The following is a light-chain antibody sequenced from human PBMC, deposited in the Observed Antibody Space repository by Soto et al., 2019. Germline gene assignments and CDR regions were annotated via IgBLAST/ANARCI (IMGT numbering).Light chain of an antibody. J-gene: IGKJ5*01. Sequence: EIALTQSPATLPVSPGESATLSCRASQSVSSNLAWHQQKPGQAPRILMYDASTRATGISARFSGSGSGTEFTLTISSLQSEDFAIYYCQQYHNWPITFGQGTRLEIK. CDR2: DAS. CDR1: QSVSSN. V-gene: IGKV3-15*01. CDR3: QQYHNWPIT.